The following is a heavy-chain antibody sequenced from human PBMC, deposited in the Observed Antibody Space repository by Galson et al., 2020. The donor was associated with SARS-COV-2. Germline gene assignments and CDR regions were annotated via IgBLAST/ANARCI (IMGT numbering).Heavy chain of an antibody. D-gene: IGHD3-22*01. Sequence: ETSETLSLTCTVSGGSISSYYWSWIRQPPGKGLEWIGYIYYSGSTNYNPSLKSRVTISVDTSKNQFSLKLSSVTAADTAVYYYAREGYYDSSGYYQPSVLDYWGQGTLVTVSS. CDR2: IYYSGST. V-gene: IGHV4-59*01. J-gene: IGHJ4*02. CDR3: AREGYYDSSGYYQPSVLDY. CDR1: GGSISSYY.